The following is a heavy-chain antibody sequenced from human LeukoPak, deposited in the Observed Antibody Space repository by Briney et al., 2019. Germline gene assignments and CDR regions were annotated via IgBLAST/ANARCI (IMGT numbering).Heavy chain of an antibody. D-gene: IGHD2-2*01. Sequence: PSETLSLTCTVSGGSISSYYWSWIRQPPGKGLEWIGYIYYSGSTNYNPSLKSRVTISVDTSKNQFSLKLSSVTAADTAVYYCARAEYRLLSAYYYYYMDVWGKGTTVTVSS. CDR1: GGSISSYY. V-gene: IGHV4-59*01. J-gene: IGHJ6*03. CDR3: ARAEYRLLSAYYYYYMDV. CDR2: IYYSGST.